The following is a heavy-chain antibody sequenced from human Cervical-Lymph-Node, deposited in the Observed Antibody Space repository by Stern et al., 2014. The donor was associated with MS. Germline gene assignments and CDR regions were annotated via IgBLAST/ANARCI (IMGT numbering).Heavy chain of an antibody. CDR2: IWYDGSNP. Sequence: DQLVESGGGVVQPGRSLRLSCAASGFSFSRYAMHWVPQAPGKGLEWVALIWYDGSNPYYADSVTGRFTISRDNFKNTLYLQMNSLRAEDTAVYYCASAYSSSHYYFDYWGQGTLVTVSS. CDR1: GFSFSRYA. J-gene: IGHJ4*02. CDR3: ASAYSSSHYYFDY. D-gene: IGHD6-13*01. V-gene: IGHV3-33*01.